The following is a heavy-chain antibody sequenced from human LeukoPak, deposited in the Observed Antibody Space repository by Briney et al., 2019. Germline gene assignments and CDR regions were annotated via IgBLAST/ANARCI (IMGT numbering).Heavy chain of an antibody. CDR1: GGSISGSY. J-gene: IGHJ6*02. V-gene: IGHV4-59*08. D-gene: IGHD4-11*01. CDR2: IYYSET. Sequence: SSETLSLTCTVSGGSISGSYWSWIRQPPGKGLEWIGYIYYSETYHNPSLKSRVTISLDTSKNQFSLNLRFVTAADTAVYFCARTQGWGTVRTGYYYGMDVWGQGTTVTVSS. CDR3: ARTQGWGTVRTGYYYGMDV.